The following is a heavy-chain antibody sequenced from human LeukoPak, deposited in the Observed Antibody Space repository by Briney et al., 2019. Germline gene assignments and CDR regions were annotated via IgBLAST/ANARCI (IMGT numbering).Heavy chain of an antibody. Sequence: GGSLRLSCAASGFTFSNYWMTWVRQAPGKGLEWVAHVKPDGSEKSYVDSMKGRFTIPRDNAQNSLYLQMNSLRAEDTAVYYCARDRGYYVFDYWGQGTLVTVSS. CDR2: VKPDGSEK. V-gene: IGHV3-7*01. CDR3: ARDRGYYVFDY. J-gene: IGHJ4*02. CDR1: GFTFSNYW. D-gene: IGHD3-22*01.